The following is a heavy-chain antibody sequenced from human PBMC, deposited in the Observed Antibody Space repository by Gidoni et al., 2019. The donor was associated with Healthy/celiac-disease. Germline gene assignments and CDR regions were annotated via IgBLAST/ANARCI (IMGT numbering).Heavy chain of an antibody. CDR1: GFTFSSYW. J-gene: IGHJ3*02. Sequence: EVQLVASGGGLVQPGGSLRLSCAASGFTFSSYWMGWVRQAPGKGLEWVANIKQDGSEKYYVDSVKGRFTISRDNAKNSLYLQMNSLRAEDTAVYYCARSPRSNWNYRYAFDIWGQGTMVTVSS. D-gene: IGHD1-7*01. CDR2: IKQDGSEK. V-gene: IGHV3-7*01. CDR3: ARSPRSNWNYRYAFDI.